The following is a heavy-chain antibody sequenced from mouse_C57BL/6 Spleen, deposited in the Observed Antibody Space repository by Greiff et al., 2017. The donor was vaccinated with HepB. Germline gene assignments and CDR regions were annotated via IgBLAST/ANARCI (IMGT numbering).Heavy chain of an antibody. CDR1: GFTFSDYG. J-gene: IGHJ4*01. CDR2: ISSGSSTI. D-gene: IGHD1-1*01. CDR3: ARITTVGGGAMDY. Sequence: EVQLVESGGGLVKPGGSLKLSCAASGFTFSDYGMHWVRQAPEKGLEWVAYISSGSSTIYYADTVKGRFTISRDNAKNTLFLQMTSLRSEDTAMYYCARITTVGGGAMDYWGQVTSVTVSS. V-gene: IGHV5-17*01.